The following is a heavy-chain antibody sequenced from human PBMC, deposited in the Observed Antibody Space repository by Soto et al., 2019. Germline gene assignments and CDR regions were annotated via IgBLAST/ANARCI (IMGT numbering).Heavy chain of an antibody. D-gene: IGHD2-2*01. J-gene: IGHJ6*02. V-gene: IGHV3-30-3*01. CDR1: GFTFNNFA. CDR3: SRGGDIVVVPVDTYYYYGLDV. CDR2: ISYDGINK. Sequence: PGGSLRLSCAASGFTFNNFAMHWVRQAPGKGLKWVAFISYDGINKYYADSVKGRFTISRDNSKNTLYLQMNSLRAEDTAVYYCSRGGDIVVVPVDTYYYYGLDVWGQGTTVTVSS.